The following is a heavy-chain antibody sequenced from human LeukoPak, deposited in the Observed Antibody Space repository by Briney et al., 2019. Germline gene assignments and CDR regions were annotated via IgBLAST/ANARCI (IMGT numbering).Heavy chain of an antibody. CDR1: GFTFSSYG. J-gene: IGHJ2*01. CDR3: AKSSLITMIVVASEWYFDL. V-gene: IGHV3-30*02. CDR2: IRYDGSNK. D-gene: IGHD3-22*01. Sequence: GGSLRLSCAASGFTFSSYGMHWVRQAPGKGLEWVAFIRYDGSNKYYADSVEGRFTISRDNSKNTLYLQMNSLRAEDTAVYYCAKSSLITMIVVASEWYFDLWGRGTLVTVSS.